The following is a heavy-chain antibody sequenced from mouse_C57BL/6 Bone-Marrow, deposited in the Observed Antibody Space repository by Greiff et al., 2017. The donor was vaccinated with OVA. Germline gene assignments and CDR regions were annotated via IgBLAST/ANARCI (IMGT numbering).Heavy chain of an antibody. J-gene: IGHJ1*03. CDR1: GYTFTSYW. Sequence: VQLQQPGAELVKPGASVKLSCKASGYTFTSYWMHWVKQRPGQGLEWIGMIHPSSGSTNYNEKFKSKATLHVDKSSSTAYMQLSRRTSEDSAVYYCARFLTSPNWCFAIWGTGTTVTGSS. CDR3: ARFLTSPNWCFAI. CDR2: IHPSSGST. V-gene: IGHV1-64*01.